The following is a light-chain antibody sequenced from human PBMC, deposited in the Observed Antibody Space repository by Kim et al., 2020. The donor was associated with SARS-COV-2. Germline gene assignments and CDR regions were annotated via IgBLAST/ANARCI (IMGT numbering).Light chain of an antibody. CDR3: QAWDSSTVV. Sequence: VPPGQTASITSSGDNLGDKYACWYQQKPGQSPVLVIYQDSKRPSGIPERFSGSNSGNTATLTISGTQAMDEADYYCQAWDSSTVVFGGGTQLTVL. CDR1: NLGDKY. V-gene: IGLV3-1*01. CDR2: QDS. J-gene: IGLJ2*01.